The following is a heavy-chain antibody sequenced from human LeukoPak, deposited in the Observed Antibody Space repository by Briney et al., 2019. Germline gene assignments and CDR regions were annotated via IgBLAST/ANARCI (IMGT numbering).Heavy chain of an antibody. CDR3: AKEITLTTAYFDS. CDR1: GFTFSKYD. D-gene: IGHD4-17*01. J-gene: IGHJ4*02. V-gene: IGHV3-23*01. CDR2: ISDSGYQT. Sequence: GGSLRLSCVASGFTFSKYDMSWVRQAPGKGLEWVSGISDSGYQTYYADSVRARFTISRDNSKNTLYLQVNSLRAEDTAIYYCAKEITLTTAYFDSWGQGTLVTVSS.